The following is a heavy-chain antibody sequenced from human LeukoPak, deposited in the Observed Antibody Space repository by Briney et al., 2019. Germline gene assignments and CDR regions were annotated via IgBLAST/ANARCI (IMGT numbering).Heavy chain of an antibody. Sequence: GGSLRLSCAASGFTFSNYAMHWARQAPGKGPEWVTLISYDGSSQYYADSVKGRFTISRDNSKNTLYLQMNSLRAEDTAVYYCAGARDYYYYMDVWGKGTTVTVSS. J-gene: IGHJ6*03. CDR3: AGARDYYYYMDV. CDR2: ISYDGSSQ. V-gene: IGHV3-30*12. CDR1: GFTFSNYA.